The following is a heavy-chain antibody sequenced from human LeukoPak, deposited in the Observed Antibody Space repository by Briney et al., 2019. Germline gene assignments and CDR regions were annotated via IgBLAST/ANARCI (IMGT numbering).Heavy chain of an antibody. V-gene: IGHV4-34*01. J-gene: IGHJ6*02. Sequence: PSETLSLTCAVYGGSFSGYYWSWIRQPPGKGLEWIGEINHSGSTNYNPSLKSRVTISVDTSKNQFFLKLSSVIAADTAVYYCASRSSTSRSYYYGMDVWGQGTTVTVSS. CDR3: ASRSSTSRSYYYGMDV. CDR1: GGSFSGYY. D-gene: IGHD2-2*01. CDR2: INHSGST.